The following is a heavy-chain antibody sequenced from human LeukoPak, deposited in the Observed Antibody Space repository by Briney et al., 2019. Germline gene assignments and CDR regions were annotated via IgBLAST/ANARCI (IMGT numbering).Heavy chain of an antibody. CDR2: ISASGTLT. D-gene: IGHD6-25*01. CDR3: ARDGTPIYSSGWVYMDV. CDR1: GFSFSSYE. J-gene: IGHJ6*04. Sequence: GGSLRLSCAASGFSFSSYEVDWGRQAPGKGLEWISYISASGTLTHYADSVEGPCTISRANAKNSLYLQMNSLRGEDTAVYYCARDGTPIYSSGWVYMDVWGKGTTVTISS. V-gene: IGHV3-48*03.